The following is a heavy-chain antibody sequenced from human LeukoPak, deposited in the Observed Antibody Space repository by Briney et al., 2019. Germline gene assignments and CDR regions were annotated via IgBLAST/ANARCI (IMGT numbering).Heavy chain of an antibody. CDR1: GFTFSSYT. CDR3: ARGLYYYYYGMDV. Sequence: PGGSLRLSCAASGFTFSSYTMHWVRQAPGKGLEWVAVISYDGSNKHYADSVKGRFTISRDNSKNTLYLQMNSLRAEDTAVYYCARGLYYYYYGMDVWGQGTTVTVSS. J-gene: IGHJ6*02. CDR2: ISYDGSNK. V-gene: IGHV3-30-3*01.